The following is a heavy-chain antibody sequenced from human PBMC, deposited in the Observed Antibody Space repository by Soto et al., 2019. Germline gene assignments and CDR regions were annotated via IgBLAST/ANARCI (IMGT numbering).Heavy chain of an antibody. V-gene: IGHV3-74*01. D-gene: IGHD1-26*01. CDR2: IHMDGRTT. CDR3: VRGGLSGGFSNYGS. J-gene: IGHJ5*02. Sequence: EVQLVESGGGLVQPGGSLRLSCAASGFSFNDYWMHWVRQAPGQGLLWVSRIHMDGRTTTYADSVKGRFTISGDNANNMMHLQMNRLRVEDTAVYYCVRGGLSGGFSNYGSWGQGALVTVSS. CDR1: GFSFNDYW.